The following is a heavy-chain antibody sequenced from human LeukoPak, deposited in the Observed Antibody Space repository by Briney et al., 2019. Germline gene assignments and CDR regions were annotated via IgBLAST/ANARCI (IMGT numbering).Heavy chain of an antibody. CDR3: ARDRRDCSGGSCYSLNDY. D-gene: IGHD2-15*01. J-gene: IGHJ4*02. CDR1: GYTFTGYY. Sequence: ASVKVSCKASGYTFTGYYMHWVRQAPGQGLEWMGWINPNSGGTNYAQKFQGRVTMTRDTSISTAYMELSRLRSDDTAVYYCARDRRDCSGGSCYSLNDYWGQGTLVTVSS. CDR2: INPNSGGT. V-gene: IGHV1-2*02.